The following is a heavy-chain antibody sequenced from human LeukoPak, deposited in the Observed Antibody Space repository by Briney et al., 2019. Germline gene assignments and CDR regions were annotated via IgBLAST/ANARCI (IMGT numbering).Heavy chain of an antibody. CDR2: IYYSGST. D-gene: IGHD3-9*01. Sequence: SETLSLTCTVSGGSFTPYYWNWIRQPPGKGLEWIGHIYYSGSTNYNPSLKSRVTISLDTSKNQFSLKLSSMTAADTAVYYCARGSILNYWGQGTLVTVSS. V-gene: IGHV4-59*01. CDR1: GGSFTPYY. CDR3: ARGSILNY. J-gene: IGHJ4*02.